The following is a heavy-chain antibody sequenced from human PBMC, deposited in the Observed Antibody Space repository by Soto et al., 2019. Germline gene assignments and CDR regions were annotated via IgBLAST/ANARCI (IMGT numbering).Heavy chain of an antibody. Sequence: QVQLVQSGAEVKKPGSSVKVSCKASGGTFSSYAISWVRQAPGQGLEWMGGILPIFGTANYAQKFQGRVTITADESTSTGYMELSSLRSEDTAVYYCAREAVCGGDCYHATYYFDYWGQGTLVTVSS. V-gene: IGHV1-69*01. J-gene: IGHJ4*02. CDR2: ILPIFGTA. CDR3: AREAVCGGDCYHATYYFDY. D-gene: IGHD2-21*02. CDR1: GGTFSSYA.